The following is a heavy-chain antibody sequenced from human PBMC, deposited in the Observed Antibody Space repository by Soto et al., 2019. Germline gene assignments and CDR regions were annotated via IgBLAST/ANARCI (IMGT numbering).Heavy chain of an antibody. CDR3: ARDTVRGYNTYYYYGMEV. J-gene: IGHJ6*02. D-gene: IGHD5-18*01. CDR2: IYYSGST. V-gene: IGHV4-31*03. Sequence: PSETLSLTCTVSGGSISSGGYYWSWIRQHPGKGLEWIGYIYYSGSTYYNPSLKSRVTISVDTSKNQFSLKLSSVTAADTAVYYCARDTVRGYNTYYYYGMEVWGQGTTVTVSS. CDR1: GGSISSGGYY.